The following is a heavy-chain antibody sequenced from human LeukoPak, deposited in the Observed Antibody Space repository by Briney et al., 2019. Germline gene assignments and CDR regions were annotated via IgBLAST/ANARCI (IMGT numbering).Heavy chain of an antibody. V-gene: IGHV4-59*08. D-gene: IGHD3-16*01. CDR1: GGSISSYY. Sequence: SETLSLTCTVSGGSISSYYWSWIRQPPGKGLEWIGYIYYSGSTNYNPSLKSRVTISVDTSKNQFSLKLSSVTAADTAVYYCARQAWGRIDYWGQGTLVTLSS. CDR2: IYYSGST. CDR3: ARQAWGRIDY. J-gene: IGHJ4*02.